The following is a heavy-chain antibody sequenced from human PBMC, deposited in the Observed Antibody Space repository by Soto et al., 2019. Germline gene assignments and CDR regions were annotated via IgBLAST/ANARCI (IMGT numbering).Heavy chain of an antibody. V-gene: IGHV3-21*01. CDR2: IRGFSPYT. CDR3: ARDRGYDAHDYYYNAMDV. D-gene: IGHD3-10*01. J-gene: IGHJ6*02. Sequence: EVQLVESGGGLVKPGGSLRLSCISSGFTFRTYTMNWVRQAPGKGLEWVSGIRGFSPYTFYAESVKGRFTISRDNAKNSLYLQMNSLRADDTAVYYCARDRGYDAHDYYYNAMDVWGQGTTVTFSS. CDR1: GFTFRTYT.